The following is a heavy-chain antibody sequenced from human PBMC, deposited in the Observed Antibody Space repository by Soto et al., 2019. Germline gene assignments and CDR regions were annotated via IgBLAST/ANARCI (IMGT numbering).Heavy chain of an antibody. D-gene: IGHD6-13*01. V-gene: IGHV4-59*01. CDR1: GGSISSYY. CDR3: AGSWSTPGRADY. Sequence: SETLSLTCTVSGGSISSYYWSWIRQPPGKGLEWIGYIYYSGSTNYNPSLKSRVTISVDTSKNQFSLKLSSVTAADTAVYYCAGSWSTPGRADYWGQGTLVTVS. J-gene: IGHJ4*02. CDR2: IYYSGST.